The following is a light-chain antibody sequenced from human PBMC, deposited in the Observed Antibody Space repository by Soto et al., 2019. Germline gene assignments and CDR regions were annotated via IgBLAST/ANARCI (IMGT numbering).Light chain of an antibody. J-gene: IGKJ1*01. Sequence: DIQMTQSPSTLSASVGDRVTITCRASQSISSWLAWYQQKPGKAPKLLIYDASSLESGVPSSFSGSGSGTEVTLTISSLQPADVATYYCQPYNSDRTFCQGNKVEIK. V-gene: IGKV1-5*01. CDR2: DAS. CDR3: QPYNSDRT. CDR1: QSISSW.